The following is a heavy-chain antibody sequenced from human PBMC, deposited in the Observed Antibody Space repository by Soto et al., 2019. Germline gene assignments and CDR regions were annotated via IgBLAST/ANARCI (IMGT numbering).Heavy chain of an antibody. CDR1: GFTFSSYG. V-gene: IGHV3-33*01. CDR3: ARDFYVSKIGFFDL. CDR2: IWYDGSNK. J-gene: IGHJ2*01. Sequence: QVQLVESGGGVVQPGRSLRLSCAASGFTFSSYGMHWVRKAPGKGLEWGAVIWYDGSNKYYADSVKGRFTISRDNSKNTLDLQMNTLGAVNTVVYSRARDFYVSKIGFFDLWGRGTLVTVSS. D-gene: IGHD3-10*02.